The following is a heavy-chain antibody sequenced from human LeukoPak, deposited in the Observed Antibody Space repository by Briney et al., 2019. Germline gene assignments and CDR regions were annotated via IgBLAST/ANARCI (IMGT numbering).Heavy chain of an antibody. CDR1: GFTVSSNY. D-gene: IGHD2-21*01. J-gene: IGHJ3*02. CDR2: IYSGGST. CDR3: ARVGLFENAFDI. Sequence: GGPLRLSCAASGFTVSSNYMSWVRQAPGKGLEWVSVIYSGGSTYYADSVKGRFTISRDNSKNTLYLQMNSLRAEDTAVYYCARVGLFENAFDIWGQGTMVTVSS. V-gene: IGHV3-53*01.